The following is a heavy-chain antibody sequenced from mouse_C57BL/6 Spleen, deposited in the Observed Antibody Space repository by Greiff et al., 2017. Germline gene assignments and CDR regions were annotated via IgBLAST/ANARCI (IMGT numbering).Heavy chain of an antibody. D-gene: IGHD2-4*01. Sequence: QVQLKQPGAELVMPGASVKLSCKASGYTFTSYWMHWVKQRPGQGLEWIGEIDPSDSYTNYNQKFKGKSTLTVDKSSSTAYMQLSSLTSEDSAVYYCARGIRDYDVEVYAMDYWGQGTSVTVSS. CDR2: IDPSDSYT. CDR1: GYTFTSYW. CDR3: ARGIRDYDVEVYAMDY. J-gene: IGHJ4*01. V-gene: IGHV1-69*01.